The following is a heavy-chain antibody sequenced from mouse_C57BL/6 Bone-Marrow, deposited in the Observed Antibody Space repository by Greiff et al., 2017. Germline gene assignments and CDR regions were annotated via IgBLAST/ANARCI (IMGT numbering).Heavy chain of an antibody. CDR2: INPGSGGT. D-gene: IGHD2-2*01. CDR3: ARGYYGYDGGFAY. Sequence: VQLQQSGAELVRPGTSVKVSCKASGYAFTNYLIEWVKQRPGHGLEWIGVINPGSGGTNYNEKFKGKATLTADKSSSTAYMQLSSLISADSAVYFCARGYYGYDGGFAYWGQGTLLTVSA. J-gene: IGHJ3*01. V-gene: IGHV1-54*01. CDR1: GYAFTNYL.